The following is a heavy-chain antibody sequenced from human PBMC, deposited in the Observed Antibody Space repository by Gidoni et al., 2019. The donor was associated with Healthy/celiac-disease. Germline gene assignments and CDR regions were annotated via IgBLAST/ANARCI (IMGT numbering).Heavy chain of an antibody. Sequence: EVQLLESGGGLVQPGGSLRLSCAASGFTFSSYAMSCVRQAPGKGLEWVAAISGRGGSTYYADSVKGRFTISRDNSKNTLYLQMNSLRAEDTAVYYCAKGDYDYVWGSYRYTGPGRDDAFDIWGQGTMVTVSS. V-gene: IGHV3-23*01. J-gene: IGHJ3*02. CDR3: AKGDYDYVWGSYRYTGPGRDDAFDI. D-gene: IGHD3-16*02. CDR2: ISGRGGST. CDR1: GFTFSSYA.